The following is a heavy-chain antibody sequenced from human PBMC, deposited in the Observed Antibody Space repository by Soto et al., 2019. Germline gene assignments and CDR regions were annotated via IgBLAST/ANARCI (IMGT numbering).Heavy chain of an antibody. Sequence: GASVKVSCKASGGTFSSYTISWVRQAPGQGLEWMGRIIPILGIANYAQKFQGRVTITADKSTSTAYMELSSLRSEDTAVYYCASVRSSWYYFDYWGQGTLVTVSS. D-gene: IGHD6-13*01. CDR2: IIPILGIA. CDR3: ASVRSSWYYFDY. J-gene: IGHJ4*02. V-gene: IGHV1-69*02. CDR1: GGTFSSYT.